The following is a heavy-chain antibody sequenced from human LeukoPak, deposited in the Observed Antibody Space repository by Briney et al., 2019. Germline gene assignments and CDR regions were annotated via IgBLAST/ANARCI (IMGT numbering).Heavy chain of an antibody. V-gene: IGHV5-51*01. CDR3: ARLIRTGYFDY. D-gene: IGHD1-1*01. CDR2: IYLGDSDT. Sequence: GESLQISCKGSGYSFTSYWIGWVRRMPGKGVEWMGTIYLGDSDTRYSPSFQGQVTTSADKSSSTAYLQWSSLRASDAAMYYCARLIRTGYFDYWGQGTLVTVSS. CDR1: GYSFTSYW. J-gene: IGHJ4*02.